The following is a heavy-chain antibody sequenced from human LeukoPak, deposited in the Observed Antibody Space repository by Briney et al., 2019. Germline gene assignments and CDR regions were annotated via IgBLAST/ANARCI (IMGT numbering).Heavy chain of an antibody. Sequence: SVKGRFAISRDNSKNTLYLQMNSLRAEDTAVYYCARASGSSSWYVKLDYWGQGTLVTVSS. D-gene: IGHD6-13*01. J-gene: IGHJ4*02. V-gene: IGHV3-30*09. CDR3: ARASGSSSWYVKLDY.